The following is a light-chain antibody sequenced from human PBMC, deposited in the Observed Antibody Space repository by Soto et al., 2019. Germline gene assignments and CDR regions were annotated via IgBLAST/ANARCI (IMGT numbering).Light chain of an antibody. CDR2: GNS. J-gene: IGLJ1*01. Sequence: QSVLTQPPSVSGAPGQRVTISCTGSSSNIGAGYDVHWYQQLPGTAPKLLIYGNSNRPSGVPDRFSGSKSGTSASLAITGFQAEDEADYYCQSYDSSLSGYVFVTGTKLTVL. CDR3: QSYDSSLSGYV. CDR1: SSNIGAGYD. V-gene: IGLV1-40*01.